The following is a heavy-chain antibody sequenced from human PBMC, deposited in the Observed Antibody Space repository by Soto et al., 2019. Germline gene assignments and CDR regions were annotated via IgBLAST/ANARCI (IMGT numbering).Heavy chain of an antibody. CDR2: ISSSSSYI. CDR3: AAYMTTVTIRVFDY. CDR1: GFTFSSYS. D-gene: IGHD4-17*01. Sequence: GGSLRLSCAASGFTFSSYSMNWVRQAPGKGLEWVSSISSSSSYIYYADSVKGRFTISRDNAKNSLYLQMNSLRAEDTAVYYCAAYMTTVTIRVFDYWGQGTLVTVSS. V-gene: IGHV3-21*01. J-gene: IGHJ4*02.